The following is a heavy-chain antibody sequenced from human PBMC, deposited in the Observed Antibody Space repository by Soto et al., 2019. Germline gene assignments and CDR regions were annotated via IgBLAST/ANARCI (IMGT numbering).Heavy chain of an antibody. V-gene: IGHV1-18*01. J-gene: IGHJ4*02. CDR1: GYTFTSYG. CDR2: INIYSGDA. CDR3: SWALYYNVNSGSAY. D-gene: IGHD3-22*01. Sequence: QVRLEQSGPEVKKTGASVKVSCKASGYTFTSYGISWVRQAPGQGLEWMGWINIYSGDANYAQSFHDRVTMTTYTFSNSVNMEIRTLRSDDTLVYYCSWALYYNVNSGSAYWGQGTLVTVSS.